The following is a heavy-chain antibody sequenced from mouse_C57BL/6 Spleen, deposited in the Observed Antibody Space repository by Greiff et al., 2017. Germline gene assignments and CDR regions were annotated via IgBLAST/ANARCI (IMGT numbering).Heavy chain of an antibody. Sequence: EVQVVESGGGLVKPGGSLKLSCAASGFTFSSYPMSWVRQTPEKRLGWVATISGGGGNTYYPDSVKGRFTISRDNAKNTLYLQMSSLRSEDTALYYCARSGSYRYFDVWGTGTTVTVSS. CDR1: GFTFSSYP. CDR3: ARSGSYRYFDV. D-gene: IGHD1-3*01. CDR2: ISGGGGNT. V-gene: IGHV5-9*01. J-gene: IGHJ1*03.